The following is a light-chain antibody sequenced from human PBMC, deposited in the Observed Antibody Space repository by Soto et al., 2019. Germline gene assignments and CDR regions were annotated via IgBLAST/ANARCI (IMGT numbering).Light chain of an antibody. Sequence: DLQMTQSPSSLSASVGDRVTITCRASQNINTFLNWYRQTPGKAPELLIYAASSLQTGVPSRFSGSASGTDFTLTISSLQPEDFATYYCQQSFATPFTFGQGTKLEIK. CDR1: QNINTF. V-gene: IGKV1-39*01. J-gene: IGKJ2*01. CDR3: QQSFATPFT. CDR2: AAS.